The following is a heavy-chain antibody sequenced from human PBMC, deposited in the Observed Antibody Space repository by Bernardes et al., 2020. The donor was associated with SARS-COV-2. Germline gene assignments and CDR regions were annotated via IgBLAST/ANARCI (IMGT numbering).Heavy chain of an antibody. CDR1: GFTVSSNY. V-gene: IGHV3-53*01. Sequence: GGSLRLSCTASGFTVSSNYMSWVRQAPGKGLEWVSVIQSNSNTYYADTVKGRFTISRDNSKNTVYLQMNSLRVEDTAVYHCAKDPGYYLGTSYENYWGQGTLVTVSS. J-gene: IGHJ4*02. D-gene: IGHD3-16*01. CDR2: IQSNSNT. CDR3: AKDPGYYLGTSYENY.